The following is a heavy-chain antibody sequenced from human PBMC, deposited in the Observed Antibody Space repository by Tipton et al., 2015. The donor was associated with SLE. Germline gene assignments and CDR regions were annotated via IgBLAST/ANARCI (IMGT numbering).Heavy chain of an antibody. V-gene: IGHV4-31*03. J-gene: IGHJ6*02. Sequence: SLTCTVSGGSISSDGYYWSWIRQHPGKGLEWIAYIYGNGDTFYNPSLKSRLSISLDTSKNQFSLKLKSVTAADTAVYYCARDAVTDATYGLDGLGQGTTVIVSS. CDR2: IYGNGDT. CDR3: ARDAVTDATYGLDG. CDR1: GGSISSDGYY. D-gene: IGHD2-15*01.